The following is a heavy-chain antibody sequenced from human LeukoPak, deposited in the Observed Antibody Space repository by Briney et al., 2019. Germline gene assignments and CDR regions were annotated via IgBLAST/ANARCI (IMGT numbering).Heavy chain of an antibody. D-gene: IGHD3-16*01. CDR1: GFSLSTSGMR. CDR2: IGWDDDK. Sequence: SGPALVKPTQTLTLTCSFSGFSLSTSGMRVSWIRQAPGKALEWLARIGWDDDKYYSTFLETRLTISKDTSKNQVVLTVTNVDPADTVTYYCARFPGGHDYYYYYMDVWGKGTTVTVSS. J-gene: IGHJ6*03. CDR3: ARFPGGHDYYYYYMDV. V-gene: IGHV2-70*04.